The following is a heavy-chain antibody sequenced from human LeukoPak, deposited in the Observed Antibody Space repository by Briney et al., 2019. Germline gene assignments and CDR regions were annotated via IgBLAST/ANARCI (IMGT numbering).Heavy chain of an antibody. CDR3: AGGEYSSGWYADY. D-gene: IGHD6-19*01. Sequence: SETLSLTCTVSGDSISVYYWTWIRQPAGRGLEWIGRIYTSGSANYNPSLKSRVTMSVDTSKNQFSLRLSSVTAADTAVYYCAGGEYSSGWYADYWGQGTLVTVSS. CDR1: GDSISVYY. V-gene: IGHV4-4*07. CDR2: IYTSGSA. J-gene: IGHJ4*02.